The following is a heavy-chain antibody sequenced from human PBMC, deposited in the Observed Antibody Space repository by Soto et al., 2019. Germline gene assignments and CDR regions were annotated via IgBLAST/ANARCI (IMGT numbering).Heavy chain of an antibody. Sequence: QVQLVESGGGVVQPGRSLRLSCAASGFTFSSYAMHWVRQAPGKGLEWVSVISYDGSNKYYADYLKGRFTISRDNSKNTLYLQMNSLRAEDTAVYYCARVSCSGGSCYLSASFQHWGQGTLVTVSS. CDR1: GFTFSSYA. CDR3: ARVSCSGGSCYLSASFQH. CDR2: ISYDGSNK. J-gene: IGHJ1*01. D-gene: IGHD2-15*01. V-gene: IGHV3-30-3*01.